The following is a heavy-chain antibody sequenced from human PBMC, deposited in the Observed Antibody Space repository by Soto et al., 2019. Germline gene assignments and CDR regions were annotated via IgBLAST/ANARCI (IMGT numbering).Heavy chain of an antibody. CDR1: GYTFTGYY. J-gene: IGHJ4*02. V-gene: IGHV1-2*02. D-gene: IGHD3-22*01. CDR2: INPNSGGT. CDR3: AINEDYYDSSGYYNY. Sequence: ASVKVSFKASGYTFTGYYMHWVRQAPGQGLEWMGWINPNSGGTNYAQKFQGRVTMTRDTSISTAYMELSRLRSDDTAVYYCAINEDYYDSSGYYNYWGQGTLVTVSS.